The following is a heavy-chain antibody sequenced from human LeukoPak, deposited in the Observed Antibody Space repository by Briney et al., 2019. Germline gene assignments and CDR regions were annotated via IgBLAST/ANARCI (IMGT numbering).Heavy chain of an antibody. Sequence: GESLKISCKGSGYSFTSYWIGWVRQTPGKGLEWMGIIYPGDSDTRYSPSFQGQVTISADKSINTAYLQWSSLKASDTAMYYCARRPLSAVIQNYFEYWGQGTLVTVSS. J-gene: IGHJ4*02. CDR1: GYSFTSYW. D-gene: IGHD2-21*01. CDR3: ARRPLSAVIQNYFEY. CDR2: IYPGDSDT. V-gene: IGHV5-51*01.